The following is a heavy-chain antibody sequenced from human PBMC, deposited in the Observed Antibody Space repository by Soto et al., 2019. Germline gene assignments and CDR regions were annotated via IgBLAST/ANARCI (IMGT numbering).Heavy chain of an antibody. V-gene: IGHV4-39*01. J-gene: IGHJ4*02. D-gene: IGHD5-18*01. CDR3: ATSRGYSYGYLSN. Sequence: SETLSLTCTVSGGSISSSSYYWGWIRQPPGKGLEWIGSIYYSGSTYYNPSLKSRVTISVDTSKNQFSLKLSSVTAADTAVYYCATSRGYSYGYLSNWGQGTLVTVSS. CDR2: IYYSGST. CDR1: GGSISSSSYY.